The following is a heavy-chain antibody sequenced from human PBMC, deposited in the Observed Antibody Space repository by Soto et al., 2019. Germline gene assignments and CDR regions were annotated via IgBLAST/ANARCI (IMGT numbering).Heavy chain of an antibody. Sequence: QVPLVESGGGVVQPGRSLRLSCPASGFTFSTYGMYWVRQAPGKGLEWVAVISDDGNSKYYADSVKGRFTISRDNSKNTVYLQMNSLRLEDTAVYYCAKDQTHAFDIWGQGTMVTVSS. V-gene: IGHV3-30*18. CDR3: AKDQTHAFDI. J-gene: IGHJ3*02. CDR1: GFTFSTYG. CDR2: ISDDGNSK.